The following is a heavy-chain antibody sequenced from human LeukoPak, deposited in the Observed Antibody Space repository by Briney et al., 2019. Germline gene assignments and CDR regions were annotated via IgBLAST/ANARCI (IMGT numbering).Heavy chain of an antibody. CDR2: VSGDGSTT. J-gene: IGHJ3*02. Sequence: GGSLRLSCAASGFTFSSFWMHWVRQAPGKGLVWVSRVSGDGSTTTYADSVKGRFTISRDNAKNTLYLQMNSLRPEDTAVYYCVRHNAARAFDIWGQGTMVIVSS. D-gene: IGHD1-1*01. CDR1: GFTFSSFW. CDR3: VRHNAARAFDI. V-gene: IGHV3-74*03.